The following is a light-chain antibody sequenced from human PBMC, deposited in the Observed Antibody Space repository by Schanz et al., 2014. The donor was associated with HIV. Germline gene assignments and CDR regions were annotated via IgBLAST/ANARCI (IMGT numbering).Light chain of an antibody. CDR3: QQYGSSPQT. Sequence: EIVLTQSPASLSVSPGDRATLSCRASQRSNYIAWYQQKRGQPPRLLIFDASNRATGIPDRFSGSGSGTDFTLTISRLEPEDFAVYYCQQYGSSPQTFGQGTKVEIK. CDR1: QRSNY. J-gene: IGKJ1*01. CDR2: DAS. V-gene: IGKV3-20*01.